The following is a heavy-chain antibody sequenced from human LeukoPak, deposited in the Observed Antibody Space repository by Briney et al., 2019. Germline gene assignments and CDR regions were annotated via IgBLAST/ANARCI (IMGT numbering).Heavy chain of an antibody. CDR3: ARNKLGISEKYMDV. CDR2: IYSGGST. Sequence: GGSLRLSCAASGFTVSSNYMSWVRQAPGKGLEWVSAIYSGGSTYYADSVKGRFTISRDNSKNTLYLQMNSLRAEDTAVYFCARNKLGISEKYMDVWGKGTTVTVSS. J-gene: IGHJ6*03. CDR1: GFTVSSNY. D-gene: IGHD7-27*01. V-gene: IGHV3-66*01.